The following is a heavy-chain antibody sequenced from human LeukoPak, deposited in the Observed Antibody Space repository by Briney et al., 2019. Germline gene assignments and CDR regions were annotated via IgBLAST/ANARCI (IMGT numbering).Heavy chain of an antibody. V-gene: IGHV4-59*12. CDR3: ARRRRWYYYDSSGYYEAFDI. D-gene: IGHD3-22*01. J-gene: IGHJ3*02. CDR2: IYDTGRT. Sequence: SETLSLTCTVSVDSMFGYFWSWIRQPPGGGLEWIGYIYDTGRTNYNPSLKSRVTISVVTSKNQFSLKLSSVTAADTAVYYCARRRRWYYYDSSGYYEAFDIWGQGTMVTVSS. CDR1: VDSMFGYF.